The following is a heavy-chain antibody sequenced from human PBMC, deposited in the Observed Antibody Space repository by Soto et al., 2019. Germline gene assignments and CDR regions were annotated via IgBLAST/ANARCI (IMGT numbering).Heavy chain of an antibody. D-gene: IGHD4-17*01. V-gene: IGHV5-51*01. CDR3: ARPANTVADHFDL. Sequence: PGGSLKTSCQVSGYTFNIYWIGRVRQMPGKGLEWMGIIYPSDSDTRYSPSFQGQVTISADQSINTAYLQWDSLKASDTAIYYCARPANTVADHFDLWGQGTPVTVSS. CDR1: GYTFNIYW. CDR2: IYPSDSDT. J-gene: IGHJ4*02.